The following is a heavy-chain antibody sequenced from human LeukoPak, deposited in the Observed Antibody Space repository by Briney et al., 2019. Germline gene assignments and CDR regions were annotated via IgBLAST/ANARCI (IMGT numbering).Heavy chain of an antibody. CDR2: ISSNSDSI. CDR3: ARAMRSGYDY. V-gene: IGHV3-48*02. Sequence: GGSQRLSCAASGFTFSNYGMNWVRQAPGKRLEWVSYISSNSDSIYYADSVKGRFTISRDNAENSLYLQMNSLRDEDTAVYYCARAMRSGYDYWGQGTLVTVSS. J-gene: IGHJ4*02. D-gene: IGHD5-12*01. CDR1: GFTFSNYG.